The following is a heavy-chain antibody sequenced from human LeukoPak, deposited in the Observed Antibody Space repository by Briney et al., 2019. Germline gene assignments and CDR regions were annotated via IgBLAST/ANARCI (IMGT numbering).Heavy chain of an antibody. D-gene: IGHD3-22*01. V-gene: IGHV3-23*01. CDR3: AKGSYYYDSSGYSGTIGY. Sequence: GGSLRLSCAASGFTFSSYSMNWVRQAPGKGLEWVSAISGSGGSTYYADSVKGRFTISRDNSKNTLYLQMNSLRAEDTAVYYCAKGSYYYDSSGYSGTIGYWGQGTLVTVSS. CDR2: ISGSGGST. CDR1: GFTFSSYS. J-gene: IGHJ4*02.